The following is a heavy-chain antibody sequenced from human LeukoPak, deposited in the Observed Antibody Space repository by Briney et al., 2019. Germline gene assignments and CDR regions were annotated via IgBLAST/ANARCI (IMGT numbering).Heavy chain of an antibody. J-gene: IGHJ2*01. Sequence: SVKVSCKASGGTFSSYAISWVRQAPGQGLEWMGGIIPIFGTANYAQKFQGRVTITADKSTSTAYMELSSLRSEDTAVYYCARWGGGSPPPHWYFDLWGRGTLVTVSS. CDR3: ARWGGGSPPPHWYFDL. CDR2: IIPIFGTA. CDR1: GGTFSSYA. V-gene: IGHV1-69*06. D-gene: IGHD2-15*01.